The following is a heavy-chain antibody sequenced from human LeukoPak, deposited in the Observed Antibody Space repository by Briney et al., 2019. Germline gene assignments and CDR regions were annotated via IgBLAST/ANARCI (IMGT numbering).Heavy chain of an antibody. CDR3: AKYFGSGSYHHMDV. J-gene: IGHJ6*03. D-gene: IGHD3-10*01. V-gene: IGHV3-23*01. CDR1: GLTFSSYA. CDR2: ISGGGGNT. Sequence: GGSLRLSCAASGLTFSSYAMTWVRQAPGKGLEWVSVISGGGGNTYYADSVKGRFTISRDNSKNTLSLQRNSLRAEDTAVYHCAKYFGSGSYHHMDVWGKGTTVTVSS.